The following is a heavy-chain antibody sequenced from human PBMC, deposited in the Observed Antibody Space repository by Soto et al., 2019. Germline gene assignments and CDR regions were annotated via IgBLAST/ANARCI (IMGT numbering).Heavy chain of an antibody. D-gene: IGHD1-26*01. CDR1: GGSVSVYY. CDR3: ERGVGSSPPPY. J-gene: IGHJ4*02. Sequence: SETLSLTCTISGGSVSVYYWSWIRQSTGQGLEWIGYIYASGSTYYNPSLRSRVTISADTSKNQISLKLTSPTAADTAVYYCERGVGSSPPPYWDRGTMVTVSS. V-gene: IGHV4-59*02. CDR2: IYASGST.